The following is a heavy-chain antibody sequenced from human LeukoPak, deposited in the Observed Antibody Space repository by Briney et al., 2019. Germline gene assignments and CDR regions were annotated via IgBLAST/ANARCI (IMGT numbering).Heavy chain of an antibody. CDR3: ARDCYYDSSGYSSYFDY. J-gene: IGHJ4*02. Sequence: GGSLSLSCAASGFTFSSYWMHWLRQAPGKGLVWVSRINSDGSSTSYADSVKGRFTISRDNAKNTLYLQMNSLSAEDTAVYYCARDCYYDSSGYSSYFDYWGQGTLVTVSS. CDR2: INSDGSST. V-gene: IGHV3-74*01. CDR1: GFTFSSYW. D-gene: IGHD3-22*01.